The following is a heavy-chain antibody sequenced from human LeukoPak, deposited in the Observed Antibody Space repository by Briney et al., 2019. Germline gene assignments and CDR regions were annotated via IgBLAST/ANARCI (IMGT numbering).Heavy chain of an antibody. D-gene: IGHD6-13*01. V-gene: IGHV4-34*01. CDR3: ARGYSSSWRTIDY. CDR2: RHHVGST. J-gene: IGHJ4*02. CDR1: GRSLNDYY. Sequence: PPQTLSLTCAVSGRSLNDYYWGWIRLPPGKWLEWIGERHHVGSTNYNPSLTSRITISVDTSKNQFSLKLSSVTAADTAVYYCARGYSSSWRTIDYWGEGTLVTVSS.